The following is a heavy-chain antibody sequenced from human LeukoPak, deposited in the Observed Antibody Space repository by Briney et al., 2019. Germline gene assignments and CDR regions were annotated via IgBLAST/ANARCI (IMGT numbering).Heavy chain of an antibody. D-gene: IGHD2-21*02. CDR3: ARGVTYFDY. CDR2: ISASSDNT. J-gene: IGHJ4*02. CDR1: GFSFSSYA. V-gene: IGHV3-23*01. Sequence: GGSLRLSCTASGFSFSSYAMSWVRQAPGKGPEWVSGISASSDNTNYADSVKGRFTISRDNSKNTLFLQMNSLRAEDTAVYYCARGVTYFDYWGQGTLVTVSS.